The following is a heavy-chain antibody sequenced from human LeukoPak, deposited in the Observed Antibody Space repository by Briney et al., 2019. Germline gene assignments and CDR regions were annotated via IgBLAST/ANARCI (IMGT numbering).Heavy chain of an antibody. D-gene: IGHD6-6*01. V-gene: IGHV3-74*01. Sequence: GGSLRLSCAASGFTFSSYWMHWVRQAPGKGLEWVSRINSDGSTTSYADSVKGRITISRDNAKNTLHLQINSLRGEDTAVYYCTRSRFSSSSGNDYWGQGTLVTVSS. J-gene: IGHJ4*02. CDR2: INSDGSTT. CDR1: GFTFSSYW. CDR3: TRSRFSSSSGNDY.